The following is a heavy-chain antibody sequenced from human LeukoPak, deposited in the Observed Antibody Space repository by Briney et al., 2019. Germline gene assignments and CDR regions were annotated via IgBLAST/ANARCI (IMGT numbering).Heavy chain of an antibody. J-gene: IGHJ4*02. V-gene: IGHV6-1*01. CDR3: ARTTGHFDY. Sequence: SQTLSPTRAISGDSVSSKSAAWNWIRQSPSRGLEWLGRTYYRSKWYNEYAVSLKGRITINPDTSKNQFSLQLNSVAPEDTAVYYCARTTGHFDYWGQETLVTVSS. CDR1: GDSVSSKSAA. D-gene: IGHD2-8*02. CDR2: TYYRSKWYN.